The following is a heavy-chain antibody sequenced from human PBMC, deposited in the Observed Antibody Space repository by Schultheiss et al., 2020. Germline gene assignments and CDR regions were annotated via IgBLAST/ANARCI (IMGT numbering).Heavy chain of an antibody. D-gene: IGHD5/OR15-5a*01. J-gene: IGHJ5*02. CDR2: INHSGST. CDR3: ARGGLRLGRNWFDP. CDR1: GGYFSGYY. V-gene: IGHV4-34*01. Sequence: SQTLSLTCAVYGGYFSGYYWSGIRQTPAKGLEWIGEINHSGSTNYNPSLKSRVTISVDTSKNQFSLKLSSVTAADTAVYYCARGGLRLGRNWFDPLGQRTLVNVSS.